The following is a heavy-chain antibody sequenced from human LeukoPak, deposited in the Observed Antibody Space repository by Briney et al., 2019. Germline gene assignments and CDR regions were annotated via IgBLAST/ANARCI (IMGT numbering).Heavy chain of an antibody. D-gene: IGHD6-13*01. Sequence: SETLSLTCTVSGGSISNYWWSWIRQPPGKGLEWIGYIFDSGGTNYNPSLKSRVTISVDTSKKQFSLKLSSVTAADTAVYYCARGYSSSWNYFDYWGQGTLVTVSS. CDR1: GGSISNYW. V-gene: IGHV4-59*01. CDR3: ARGYSSSWNYFDY. CDR2: IFDSGGT. J-gene: IGHJ4*02.